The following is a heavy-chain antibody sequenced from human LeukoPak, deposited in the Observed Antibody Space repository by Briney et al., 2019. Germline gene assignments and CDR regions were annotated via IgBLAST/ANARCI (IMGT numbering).Heavy chain of an antibody. CDR3: AKDRVSPGFNWFDP. CDR2: INGRGDNT. V-gene: IGHV3-23*01. D-gene: IGHD2/OR15-2a*01. Sequence: GGSLRLSCAASGVSISSYAMSWVRQAPGKGLEWVSAINGRGDNTYYADFVKGRFTISRDNSKSTVYLQMNSLRTEDTAVYYCAKDRVSPGFNWFDPWGQGTLVTVSS. CDR1: GVSISSYA. J-gene: IGHJ5*02.